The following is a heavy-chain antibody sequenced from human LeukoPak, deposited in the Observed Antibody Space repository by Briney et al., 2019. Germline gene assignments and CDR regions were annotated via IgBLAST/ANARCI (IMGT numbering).Heavy chain of an antibody. CDR1: GFTVSDNY. Sequence: GGSLRLSCAASGFTVSDNYTGWVRQAPGKGLEWVAVIWYDGSNRQYADSVKGRFTISRDNSKNTLYLQMNSLRAEDTAVYYCARDFGFSPSSGYSFDYWGQGALVTVSS. CDR2: IWYDGSNR. CDR3: ARDFGFSPSSGYSFDY. J-gene: IGHJ4*02. V-gene: IGHV3-33*08. D-gene: IGHD3-22*01.